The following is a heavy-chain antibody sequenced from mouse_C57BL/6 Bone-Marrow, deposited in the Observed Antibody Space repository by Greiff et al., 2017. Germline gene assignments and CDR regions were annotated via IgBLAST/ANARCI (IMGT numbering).Heavy chain of an antibody. J-gene: IGHJ1*03. CDR2: ISNGGGSN. Sequence: DVMLVESGGGLVQPGGSLKLSCAASGFTFSDYYMYWVRQTPEKRLEWVAYISNGGGSNYYPDTVKGRFTISRDNAKNTLYLQMSRLKSEDTAMYNCARRRGWYFDVWGTGTTVTVSS. CDR3: ARRRGWYFDV. V-gene: IGHV5-12*01. CDR1: GFTFSDYY.